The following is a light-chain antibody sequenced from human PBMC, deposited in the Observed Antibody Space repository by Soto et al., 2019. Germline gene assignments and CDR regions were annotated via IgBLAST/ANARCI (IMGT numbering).Light chain of an antibody. V-gene: IGLV2-14*03. CDR1: SSDVGDYKY. CDR2: DVN. J-gene: IGLJ2*01. CDR3: SSYTSSSTLYVV. Sequence: QSALTQPASVSGSPGQSITISCTGISSDVGDYKYVSWYQHHPGKAPKLMIYDVNNRPSGVSNRFSGSKSGNTASLTISGLQAEDEANYYCSSYTSSSTLYVVFGGGTKVTVL.